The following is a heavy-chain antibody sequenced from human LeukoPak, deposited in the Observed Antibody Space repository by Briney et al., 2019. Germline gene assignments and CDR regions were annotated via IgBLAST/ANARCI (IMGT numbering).Heavy chain of an antibody. CDR2: ISAYNGNT. Sequence: ASVKVSCKASGYTFTSYGISWVRQAPGQGLEWMGWISAYNGNTNYAQKLQGRVTMTTDTSTSTAYMELRSLRSDDTAVYYCATDFGDRLSALGVNGGSYFDYWGQGTLVTVSS. D-gene: IGHD2-8*01. CDR3: ATDFGDRLSALGVNGGSYFDY. V-gene: IGHV1-18*01. CDR1: GYTFTSYG. J-gene: IGHJ4*02.